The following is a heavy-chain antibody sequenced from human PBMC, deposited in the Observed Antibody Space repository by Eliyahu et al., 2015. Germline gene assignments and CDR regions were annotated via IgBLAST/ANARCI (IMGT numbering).Heavy chain of an antibody. D-gene: IGHD3-3*01. V-gene: IGHV3-66*01. CDR1: GFTVSXNX. Sequence: EVQLVESGGGLVQPGGSLRLSCAAXGFTVSXNXMSWVRQAPGKGLEWVSVIYSGGSTYYADSVKGRFTISRDNSKNTLYLQMNSLRAEDTAVHYCARGYYDFWSGYYFRVGWYFDLWGRGTLVTVSS. CDR3: ARGYYDFWSGYYFRVGWYFDL. J-gene: IGHJ2*01. CDR2: IYSGGST.